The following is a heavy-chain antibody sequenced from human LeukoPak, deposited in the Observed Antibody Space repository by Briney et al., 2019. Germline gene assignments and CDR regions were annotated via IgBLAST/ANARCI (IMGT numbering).Heavy chain of an antibody. Sequence: ASVEVSCKASGYTFTGYYMHWVRQAPGQGLEWMGWINPNSGGTNYAQKFQGRVTMTRDTSISTAYMELSRLRSDDTAVYYCARIGYYDSSGYYYLFDYWGQGTLVTVSS. J-gene: IGHJ4*02. V-gene: IGHV1-2*02. CDR3: ARIGYYDSSGYYYLFDY. CDR1: GYTFTGYY. D-gene: IGHD3-22*01. CDR2: INPNSGGT.